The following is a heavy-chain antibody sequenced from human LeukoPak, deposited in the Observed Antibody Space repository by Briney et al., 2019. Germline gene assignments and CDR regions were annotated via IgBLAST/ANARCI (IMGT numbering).Heavy chain of an antibody. Sequence: GGSLRLSCAASGFTFSSYSMNWVRQAPGKGLEWVSSISSSSSYIYYADSVKGRFTISRDNAKNSLYLQMNSLRAEDTAVYYCARVVDIVATMIDYWGQGTLVTVSS. CDR1: GFTFSSYS. J-gene: IGHJ4*02. CDR2: ISSSSSYI. V-gene: IGHV3-21*01. CDR3: ARVVDIVATMIDY. D-gene: IGHD5-12*01.